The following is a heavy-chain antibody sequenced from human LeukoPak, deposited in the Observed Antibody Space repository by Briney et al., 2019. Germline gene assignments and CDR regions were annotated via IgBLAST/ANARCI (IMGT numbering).Heavy chain of an antibody. CDR3: ATGGVSGARTYYFDY. CDR1: GYTFTGYY. J-gene: IGHJ4*02. Sequence: ASVKVSCKASGYTFTGYYMHWVRQAPGKGLEWMGGFDPEDGETIYAQKFQGRVTMTEDTSTDTAYMELSSLRSEDTAVYYCATGGVSGARTYYFDYWGQGTLVTVSS. CDR2: FDPEDGET. V-gene: IGHV1-24*01. D-gene: IGHD1-7*01.